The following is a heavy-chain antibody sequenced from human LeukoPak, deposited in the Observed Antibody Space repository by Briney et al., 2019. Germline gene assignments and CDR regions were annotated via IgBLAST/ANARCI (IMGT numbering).Heavy chain of an antibody. Sequence: SETLSLTCTVPGGSISSYYWSWIRQPPGKGLGWIGYIYNSGSTNYNPSLKSRVTISVDTSKNQFSLKLSSVTAADTAVYYCARGGAAPGAFDVWGQGTVVTASS. V-gene: IGHV4-59*01. CDR2: IYNSGST. CDR1: GGSISSYY. CDR3: ARGGAAPGAFDV. D-gene: IGHD2-15*01. J-gene: IGHJ3*01.